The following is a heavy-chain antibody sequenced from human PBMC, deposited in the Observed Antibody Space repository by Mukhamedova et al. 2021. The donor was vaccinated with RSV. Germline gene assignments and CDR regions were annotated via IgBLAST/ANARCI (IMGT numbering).Heavy chain of an antibody. J-gene: IGHJ4*02. D-gene: IGHD1-26*01. Sequence: HWVRQAPGQGLEWMGIINPSGGGTNYAQKFQGRVTMTRDTSTSTVNMELSSLRSDATAVYFCARDSYGGATAYWGQGTLVTVSS. CDR3: ARDSYGGATAY. V-gene: IGHV1-46*01. CDR2: INPSGGGT.